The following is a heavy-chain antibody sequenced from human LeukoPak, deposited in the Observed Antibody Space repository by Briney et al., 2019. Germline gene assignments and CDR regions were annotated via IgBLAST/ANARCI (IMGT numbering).Heavy chain of an antibody. J-gene: IGHJ4*02. CDR3: AKAPITIFGVVISFDY. Sequence: PGGSLRLSCAASGFTFSSYAMSWVRQAPGKGLEWVSAISGSGGSTYYADSVKGRFTISRDNSKNTLYLQMNSLRAEDTAVYYCAKAPITIFGVVISFDYWGQGTLVTVTS. CDR2: ISGSGGST. V-gene: IGHV3-23*01. CDR1: GFTFSSYA. D-gene: IGHD3-3*01.